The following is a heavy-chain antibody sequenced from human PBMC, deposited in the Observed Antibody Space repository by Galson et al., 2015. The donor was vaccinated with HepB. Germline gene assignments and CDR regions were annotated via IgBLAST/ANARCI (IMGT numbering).Heavy chain of an antibody. CDR2: IIASGGRT. D-gene: IGHD3-16*01. CDR1: GFTFTTHA. Sequence: SLRLSCAASGFTFTTHAMAWVRQAPGKGLEWVSSIIASGGRTDHADSVKGRFTISRDNSKKILYLQMNSLRADDTAVYYCVKMKGLLFESYSMDVWGKGTTVTVSS. CDR3: VKMKGLLFESYSMDV. V-gene: IGHV3-23*01. J-gene: IGHJ6*03.